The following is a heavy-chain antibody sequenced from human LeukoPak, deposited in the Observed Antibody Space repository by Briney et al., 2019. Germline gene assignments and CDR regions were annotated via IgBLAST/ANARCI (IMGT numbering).Heavy chain of an antibody. CDR3: ARDSPQQLVYYGMDV. CDR1: VYTFTTYG. CDR2: ISAYKGNT. D-gene: IGHD6-13*01. V-gene: IGHV1-18*01. J-gene: IGHJ6*02. Sequence: ASVKVSCKASVYTFTTYGISCGRQAPGQGLEGMGGISAYKGNTNYAQKLQGRVTMTTDTSTSTAYMELRSLRSDDTAVYYCARDSPQQLVYYGMDVWGQGTTVTVSS.